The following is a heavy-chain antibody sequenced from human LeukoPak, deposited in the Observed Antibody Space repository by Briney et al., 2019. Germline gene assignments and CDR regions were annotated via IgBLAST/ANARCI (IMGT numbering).Heavy chain of an antibody. CDR3: ARDATLDRGFVFLNY. CDR2: ISSSDTIT. D-gene: IGHD3-10*01. Sequence: GGSLRLSCAASGFTFSSYEMNWVRQAPGKGLEWISHISSSDTITHCADSVKGRFTISRDNAKNTLYLQMNSLRAEDTAVYYCARDATLDRGFVFLNYWGQGTLVSVSS. V-gene: IGHV3-48*03. J-gene: IGHJ4*02. CDR1: GFTFSSYE.